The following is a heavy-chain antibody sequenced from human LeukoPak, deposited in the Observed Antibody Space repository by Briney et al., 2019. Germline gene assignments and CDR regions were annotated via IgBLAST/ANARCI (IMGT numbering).Heavy chain of an antibody. D-gene: IGHD3-3*01. Sequence: ASVKVSCKASGYTFTGYYMHWVRQAPGQGLEWMGWINPNSGGTNYAQKFQGWVTMTRDTSISTAYMELSRLRSDDTAVYYCASRFLEWLHYGMDVWGQGTTVTVSS. CDR2: INPNSGGT. CDR1: GYTFTGYY. CDR3: ASRFLEWLHYGMDV. J-gene: IGHJ6*02. V-gene: IGHV1-2*04.